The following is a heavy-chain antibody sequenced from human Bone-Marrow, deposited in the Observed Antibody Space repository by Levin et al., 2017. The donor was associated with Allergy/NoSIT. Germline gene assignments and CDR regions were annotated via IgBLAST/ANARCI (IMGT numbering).Heavy chain of an antibody. D-gene: IGHD2-15*01. Sequence: SQTLSLTCNVSGVSIATSSWSWIRQPPGKALEWIGYGSFYWPTTYNPSLKSRVTISLDSSKNQFSLKMTSVTAADTAIYYCARGFCVGGHICNWRAGLDPWGRGILVTVSS. CDR3: ARGFCVGGHICNWRAGLDP. V-gene: IGHV4-59*01. CDR2: GSFYWPT. CDR1: GVSIATSS. J-gene: IGHJ2*01.